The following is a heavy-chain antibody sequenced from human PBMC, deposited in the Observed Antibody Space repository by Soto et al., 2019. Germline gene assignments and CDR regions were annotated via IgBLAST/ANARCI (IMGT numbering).Heavy chain of an antibody. CDR2: IYYSGGT. Sequence: QVQLQESGPGLVKPSETLSLTCTVSGGSISSYYWSWIRQPPGKGLEWIGYIYYSGGTNYNPTLKSRVTISVDTSNNQFSLKLSSVTAADTAVYYCARDSGVVVVPAAISSSRWFDPWGQGTLVTVSS. CDR3: ARDSGVVVVPAAISSSRWFDP. CDR1: GGSISSYY. D-gene: IGHD2-2*01. J-gene: IGHJ5*02. V-gene: IGHV4-59*01.